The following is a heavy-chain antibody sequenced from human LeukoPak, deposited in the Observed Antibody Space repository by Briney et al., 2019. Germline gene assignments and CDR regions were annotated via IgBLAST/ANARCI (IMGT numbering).Heavy chain of an antibody. V-gene: IGHV1-69*04. CDR3: ARAQTTAGIVAFDI. D-gene: IGHD3-10*01. J-gene: IGHJ3*02. Sequence: SVKVSCKASGGTFSSYAISWVRQAPGQGLEWMGRIIPILGIANYAQKFQGRVTITADKSTSTAYMELSSLRSEDTAVYYCARAQTTAGIVAFDIWGQGTMVTVSS. CDR1: GGTFSSYA. CDR2: IIPILGIA.